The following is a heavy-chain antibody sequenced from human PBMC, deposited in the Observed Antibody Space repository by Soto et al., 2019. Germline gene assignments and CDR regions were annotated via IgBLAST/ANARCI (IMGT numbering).Heavy chain of an antibody. Sequence: VHLVESGGGVVQPGRSLRLSCATSGFTFSSYVMHWVRQAPGKGLEWVAAIWSDGSNKYYADSVKGRFTISRDNSKNTLYLQMNSLRAEDTAVYNCARESGSYRFDYWGQGTLVTVSS. CDR2: IWSDGSNK. D-gene: IGHD1-26*01. CDR3: ARESGSYRFDY. CDR1: GFTFSSYV. J-gene: IGHJ4*02. V-gene: IGHV3-33*01.